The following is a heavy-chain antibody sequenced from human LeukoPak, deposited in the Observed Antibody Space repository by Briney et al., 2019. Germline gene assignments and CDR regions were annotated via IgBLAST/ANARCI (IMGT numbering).Heavy chain of an antibody. CDR1: GFTFSSYG. D-gene: IGHD3-10*01. CDR3: AKDRVGDVDY. CDR2: ISYDGSNK. V-gene: IGHV3-30*18. Sequence: GGSLRLSCAASGFTFSSYGMHWVGQPPGKGLEWVAVISYDGSNKYYADSVKGRFTISRDNSKNTLYLQMNSLRAEDTAVYYCAKDRVGDVDYWGQGTLVTVSS. J-gene: IGHJ4*02.